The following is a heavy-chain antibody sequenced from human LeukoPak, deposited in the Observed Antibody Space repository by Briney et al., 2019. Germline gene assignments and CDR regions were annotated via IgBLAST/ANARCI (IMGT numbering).Heavy chain of an antibody. CDR1: GFTFSSYA. CDR3: AHRTRPYYDSSGYNY. Sequence: PGGSLRLSCAASGFTFSSYAMSWVRQAPGKGLEWVSAISGSGGSTYYADSVKGRFTISRDNSKNTLYLQMNSLRAEDTAVYYCAHRTRPYYDSSGYNYWGQGTLVTVSS. CDR2: ISGSGGST. D-gene: IGHD3-22*01. J-gene: IGHJ4*02. V-gene: IGHV3-23*01.